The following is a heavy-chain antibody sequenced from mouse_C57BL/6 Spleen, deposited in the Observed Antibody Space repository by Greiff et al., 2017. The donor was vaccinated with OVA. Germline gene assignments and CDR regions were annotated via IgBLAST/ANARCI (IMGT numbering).Heavy chain of an antibody. Sequence: QVQLKESGPELVKPGASVKIPCKASGYAFSSSWMNWVKQRPGQGLEWIGRIYPGDGDTNYNGKFKGKATLTADKSSSTAYMQLSSLTSEDSAVYFCARLAGNYLYYFDYWGQGTTLTVSS. D-gene: IGHD2-1*01. V-gene: IGHV1-82*01. CDR3: ARLAGNYLYYFDY. J-gene: IGHJ2*01. CDR2: IYPGDGDT. CDR1: GYAFSSSW.